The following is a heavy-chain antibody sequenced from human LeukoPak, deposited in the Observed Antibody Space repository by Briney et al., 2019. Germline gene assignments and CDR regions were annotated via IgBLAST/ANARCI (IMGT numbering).Heavy chain of an antibody. CDR1: GYSFTSYW. J-gene: IGHJ4*02. CDR2: IYPGDSDT. Sequence: GESLKISCKGSGYSFTSYWIGWVRQMPGKGLEWMGIIYPGDSDTRYSPSFQGQVTISADKSISTAYLQWSSLKASDTAMYYCARHRAYCGGDCDFDYWGQGTLVTVSS. V-gene: IGHV5-51*01. D-gene: IGHD2-21*02. CDR3: ARHRAYCGGDCDFDY.